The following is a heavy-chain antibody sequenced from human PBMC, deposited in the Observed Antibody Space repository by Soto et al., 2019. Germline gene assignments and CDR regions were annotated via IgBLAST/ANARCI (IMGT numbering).Heavy chain of an antibody. CDR2: INPHSGDT. CDR1: GYTFINYY. J-gene: IGHJ6*04. CDR3: ARPGEPSRSLRDSYGIDA. Sequence: ASVKVSFKSSGYTFINYYVHWVRQAPGQGLEWMGWINPHSGDTNYAQKFQGRVTMTRDTSISTVFVDLSRLTSDDTALYFCARPGEPSRSLRDSYGIDAWG. D-gene: IGHD7-27*01. V-gene: IGHV1-2*02.